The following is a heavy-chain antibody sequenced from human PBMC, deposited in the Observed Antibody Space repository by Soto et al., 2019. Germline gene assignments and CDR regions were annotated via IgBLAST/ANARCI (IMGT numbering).Heavy chain of an antibody. J-gene: IGHJ6*02. Sequence: LRLSCAASGFTLDDYTMHWVRQAPGKGLEWVSGVGWNGGDIVYADPVKGRFTVSRDNTKNSLYLEVNSLRAEDTAIYYCAKDRAVVVPVSTSYFHYYGLDVWGQGTTVTVSS. CDR3: AKDRAVVVPVSTSYFHYYGLDV. V-gene: IGHV3-9*01. D-gene: IGHD2-2*01. CDR1: GFTLDDYT. CDR2: VGWNGGDI.